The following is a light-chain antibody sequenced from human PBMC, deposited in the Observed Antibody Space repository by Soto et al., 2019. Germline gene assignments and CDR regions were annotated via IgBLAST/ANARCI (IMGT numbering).Light chain of an antibody. J-gene: IGKJ1*01. V-gene: IGKV3-15*01. CDR1: QSVSSN. CDR2: GAS. Sequence: EIVMTQSPATLSVSPGETATLSCRASQSVSSNLAWYQQKPGQAPRLLIYGASTRATDIPARFSGSGSGTEFTLTISSLPSEDFAVYYCQQYNNFWTFGQGTKVEIK. CDR3: QQYNNFWT.